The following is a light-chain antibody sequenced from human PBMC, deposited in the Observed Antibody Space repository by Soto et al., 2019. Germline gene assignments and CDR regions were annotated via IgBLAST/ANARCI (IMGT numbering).Light chain of an antibody. V-gene: IGLV2-14*03. CDR2: DVS. Sequence: QSALTQPASVSGSPGQSITISCTGTSSDVGGYNYVSWFQQHPGKAPKLMIFDVSNRPSGVSNRFSGSKSGNTASLTISGLQAEDEAEYYCSSYTSSSTYLLFGGGTKLTVL. CDR1: SSDVGGYNY. CDR3: SSYTSSSTYLL. J-gene: IGLJ2*01.